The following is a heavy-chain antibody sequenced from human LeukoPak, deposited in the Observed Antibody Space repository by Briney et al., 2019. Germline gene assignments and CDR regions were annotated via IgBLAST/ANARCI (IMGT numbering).Heavy chain of an antibody. D-gene: IGHD1-26*01. Sequence: SETLSLTCAVSDYSINSFYYWGWIRQPPGKGLEWIASISHRGSTYYNLSLKSRVTISVDTVKNQLSLKVNSVTAADTAVYYSARQLGGSYGEYYFDYWGQGTLVTVSS. CDR2: ISHRGST. J-gene: IGHJ4*02. CDR3: ARQLGGSYGEYYFDY. V-gene: IGHV4-38-2*01. CDR1: DYSINSFYY.